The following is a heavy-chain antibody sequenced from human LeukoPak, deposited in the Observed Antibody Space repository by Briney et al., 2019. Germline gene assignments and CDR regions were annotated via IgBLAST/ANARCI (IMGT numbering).Heavy chain of an antibody. CDR1: GFTFSSYS. J-gene: IGHJ4*02. CDR3: ARSPERLGQGYLDS. V-gene: IGHV3-30*04. Sequence: PGGSLRLSCAASGFTFSSYSMHWVCQAPGKGLQWLTLISYHGSNKDYTDSVKGRFIISRDNSKNTLFPQMNSLRTEDTAIYFCARSPERLGQGYLDSWGQGTLVTVSS. CDR2: ISYHGSNK. D-gene: IGHD3/OR15-3a*01.